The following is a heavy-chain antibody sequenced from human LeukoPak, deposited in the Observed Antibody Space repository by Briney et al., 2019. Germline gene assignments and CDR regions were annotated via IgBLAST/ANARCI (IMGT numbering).Heavy chain of an antibody. J-gene: IGHJ4*02. D-gene: IGHD6-13*01. CDR1: GFIFNSFS. CDR3: TRGKAKGQSSSWPFDY. Sequence: GSLRLSCAASGFIFNSFSMHWVRQAPGKGPDWVAAVLSDGKKKYSADSVKGRFTISKDNSRNTLYLQMNSLRADDTAMYYCTRGKAKGQSSSWPFDYWGQGTLVTVSS. CDR2: VLSDGKKK. V-gene: IGHV3-30*04.